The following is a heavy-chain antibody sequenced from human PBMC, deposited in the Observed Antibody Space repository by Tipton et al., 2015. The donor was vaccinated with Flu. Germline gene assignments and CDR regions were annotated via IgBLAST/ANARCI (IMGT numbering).Heavy chain of an antibody. V-gene: IGHV3-13*01. CDR1: GFTFSTYD. J-gene: IGHJ6*02. Sequence: SLRLSCAASGFTFSTYDIHWVRQAAGEGLEWVSANGSAGDTYYLDSVKGRFTISRDNAKNSLYLQMNSLRVGDTAVYYCARGPLPDSNWYNGMDVWGQGTTVTVSS. CDR3: ARGPLPDSNWYNGMDV. CDR2: NGSAGDT. D-gene: IGHD6-13*01.